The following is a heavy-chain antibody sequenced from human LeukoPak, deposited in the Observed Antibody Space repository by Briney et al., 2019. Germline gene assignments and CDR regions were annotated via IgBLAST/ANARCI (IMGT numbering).Heavy chain of an antibody. J-gene: IGHJ4*02. CDR3: ATQSSAAGRGD. D-gene: IGHD6-25*01. V-gene: IGHV5-10-1*01. Sequence: GESLKISCKVSGYMFNNYWINWVRQMPGKGLEWMGRIDPSNSYTNYGPSFQGHVTISADKSSSTAYLQWSSLKASDTGIYYCATQSSAAGRGDWGQGTLVTVSS. CDR2: IDPSNSYT. CDR1: GYMFNNYW.